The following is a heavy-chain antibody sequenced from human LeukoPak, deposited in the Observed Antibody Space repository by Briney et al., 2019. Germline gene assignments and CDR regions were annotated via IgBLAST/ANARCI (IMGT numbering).Heavy chain of an antibody. CDR1: GITLSNYG. V-gene: IGHV3-23*01. J-gene: IGHJ4*02. D-gene: IGHD3-22*01. Sequence: GRTLRLSCAVSGITLSNYGMTWVRQAPGKGLEWVAGISDTGGRTNYADSVKGRFTISRDNPKNTLYLQMNSLRAEDTAVYFCAKRGVVIRVILVGFHKEAYYFDSWGQGALVTVSS. CDR3: AKRGVVIRVILVGFHKEAYYFDS. CDR2: ISDTGGRT.